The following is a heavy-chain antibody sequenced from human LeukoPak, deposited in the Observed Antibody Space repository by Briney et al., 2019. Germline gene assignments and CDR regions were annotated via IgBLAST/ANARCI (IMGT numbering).Heavy chain of an antibody. D-gene: IGHD3-3*01. CDR1: GFAFSSYG. Sequence: GGSLRLSCAASGFAFSSYGMHWVRQAPGKGLEWVAFIRYDGSNKYYADSVKGRFTISRDNSKNTLDLQMNSLRAEDTAVYYCARDSSSVFWRGYFDYWGQGALATVSS. J-gene: IGHJ4*02. CDR3: ARDSSSVFWRGYFDY. CDR2: IRYDGSNK. V-gene: IGHV3-30*02.